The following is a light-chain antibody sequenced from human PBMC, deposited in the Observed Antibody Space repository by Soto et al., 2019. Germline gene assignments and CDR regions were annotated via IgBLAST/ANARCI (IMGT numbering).Light chain of an antibody. CDR1: SSDVGGYNY. CDR3: CSYAGSYTHYV. Sequence: QSVLTQPRSVSGSPGQSVTISCTGTSSDVGGYNYVSWYQQYPGKAPKVMIYAVTKRPSGGPDRISGSKSGNTASLTISGLQAEDEADYYCCSYAGSYTHYVFGTGTKVTVL. V-gene: IGLV2-11*01. J-gene: IGLJ1*01. CDR2: AVT.